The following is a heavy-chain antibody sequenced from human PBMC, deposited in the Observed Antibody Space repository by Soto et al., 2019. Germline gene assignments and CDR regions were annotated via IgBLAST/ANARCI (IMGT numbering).Heavy chain of an antibody. Sequence: WGPLSLTCTVSGGSVSSGSYYWSGIRQPPGKGLEWIGYIYYSGSTNYNPSLKSRVTISVDTSKNQFSLKLSSVTAADTAVDYCAIRAGGEFADWGQGTLVTVS. D-gene: IGHD3-16*01. V-gene: IGHV4-61*01. CDR2: IYYSGST. J-gene: IGHJ4*02. CDR3: AIRAGGEFAD. CDR1: GGSVSSGSYY.